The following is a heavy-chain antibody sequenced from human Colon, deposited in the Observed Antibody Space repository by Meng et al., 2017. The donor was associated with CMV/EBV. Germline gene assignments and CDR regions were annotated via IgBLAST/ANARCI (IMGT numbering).Heavy chain of an antibody. J-gene: IGHJ4*02. Sequence: KAYGYTFTSCYIHWVRQAPGQGLEWMGIINPSGGSTNYAQKVQGRVTMTRDTSTSTVYMELSSLRSEDTAVYYCARRFCSSSSCSLDYWGQGTLVTVSS. V-gene: IGHV1-46*01. CDR2: INPSGGST. CDR3: ARRFCSSSSCSLDY. CDR1: GYTFTSCY. D-gene: IGHD2-2*01.